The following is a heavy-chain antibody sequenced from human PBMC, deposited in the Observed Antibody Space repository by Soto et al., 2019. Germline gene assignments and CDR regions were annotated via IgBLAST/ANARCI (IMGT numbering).Heavy chain of an antibody. Sequence: EVQLVESGGGLVKPGGSLRLSCAASGFTFSNAWMSWVRQAPGKGLEWVGRIKSKTDGGTTDYAAPVKGRFTISRDDSKNTLYLQMNSLKTEDTAVYYCTTDERGGYGLKDYRGQGTLVTVSS. CDR3: TTDERGGYGLKDY. CDR1: GFTFSNAW. D-gene: IGHD5-12*01. V-gene: IGHV3-15*01. J-gene: IGHJ4*02. CDR2: IKSKTDGGTT.